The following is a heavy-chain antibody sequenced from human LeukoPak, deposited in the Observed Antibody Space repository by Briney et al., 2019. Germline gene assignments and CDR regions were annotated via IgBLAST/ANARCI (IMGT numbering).Heavy chain of an antibody. V-gene: IGHV4-4*07. CDR1: GGSINSNY. CDR2: IYASGST. J-gene: IGHJ5*02. D-gene: IGHD3-10*01. Sequence: KPSETLSLTCTVSGGSINSNYWSWIRQPAGKGPEWIGRIYASGSTNYNPSLASRVTMSVDTSKNQFSLNLISVTAADTAVYYCARAVGFHDSGNYYNPNWFDPWGQGTLVTVSS. CDR3: ARAVGFHDSGNYYNPNWFDP.